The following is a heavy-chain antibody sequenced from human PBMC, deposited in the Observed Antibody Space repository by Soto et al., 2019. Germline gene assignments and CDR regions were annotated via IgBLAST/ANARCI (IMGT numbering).Heavy chain of an antibody. CDR3: AKDPVEIATPWGWFDP. J-gene: IGHJ5*02. Sequence: GGSLRLSCAASGFTFSSYAMSWVRQAPGKGLEWVSAISGSGGSTYYADSVKGRFTISRDNSKNTLHLQMNSLRAEDTAVYYCAKDPVEIATPWGWFDPWGQGTLVTVSS. D-gene: IGHD2-21*01. CDR1: GFTFSSYA. CDR2: ISGSGGST. V-gene: IGHV3-23*01.